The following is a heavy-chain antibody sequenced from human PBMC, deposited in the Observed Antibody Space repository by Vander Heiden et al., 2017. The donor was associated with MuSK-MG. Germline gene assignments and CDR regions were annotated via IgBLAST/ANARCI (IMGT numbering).Heavy chain of an antibody. Sequence: EVQLLESGGDLVQPGGSLGLCCIASGFTFGSYAMSWVRQSPTKGLEWVSGSSGTGDNSYYADSVNGRFTISRDNSKNTLYLKMSSLRVEDTAIYDGAKGRTYYEHWGQGTLVTVSS. J-gene: IGHJ4*02. CDR3: AKGRTYYEH. D-gene: IGHD3-3*01. V-gene: IGHV3-23*01. CDR2: SSGTGDNS. CDR1: GFTFGSYA.